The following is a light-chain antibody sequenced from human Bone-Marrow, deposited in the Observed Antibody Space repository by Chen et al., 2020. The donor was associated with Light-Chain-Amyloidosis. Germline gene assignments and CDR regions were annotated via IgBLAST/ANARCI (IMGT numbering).Light chain of an antibody. V-gene: IGLV3-21*02. Sequence: SYVLTQPYSVSVATGQTATIACGGNNIGSTSVHWYQLTPGQAPLLVVYDDSDRPSGIPDRLSGSNSGNTATLTISRVEAGDEADYYCQVWDRSSDRPVFGGGTKLTVL. CDR3: QVWDRSSDRPV. CDR2: DDS. CDR1: NIGSTS. J-gene: IGLJ3*02.